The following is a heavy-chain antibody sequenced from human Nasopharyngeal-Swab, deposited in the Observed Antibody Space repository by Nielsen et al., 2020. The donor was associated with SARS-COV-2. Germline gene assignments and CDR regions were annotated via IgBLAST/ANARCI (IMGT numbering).Heavy chain of an antibody. J-gene: IGHJ6*02. CDR1: NGSINSYY. Sequence: GSLRLSCTVSNGSINSYYWSWIRQPPGKGLEWIGYIYFSGSTSYNPSLKSRVTMSVDTSKNQFSLNLTSVTAADTAMYYCARVALGSYLRGRGMDVWGQGTTVTVSS. D-gene: IGHD3-16*02. CDR3: ARVALGSYLRGRGMDV. CDR2: IYFSGST. V-gene: IGHV4-59*13.